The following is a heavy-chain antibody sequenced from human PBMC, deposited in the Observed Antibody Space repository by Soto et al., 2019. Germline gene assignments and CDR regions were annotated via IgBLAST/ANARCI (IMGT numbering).Heavy chain of an antibody. Sequence: GASVKVSCKASGYTFTSYYMHWVRQAPGQGLEWMGIINPSGGSTSYAQKFQGRVTMTRDTSTSTVYMELSSLRSEDTAVYYCARLSVPSSSLGYYYYYGMDVWGQGTTVTVSS. V-gene: IGHV1-46*01. D-gene: IGHD2-2*01. CDR3: ARLSVPSSSLGYYYYYGMDV. CDR2: INPSGGST. J-gene: IGHJ6*02. CDR1: GYTFTSYY.